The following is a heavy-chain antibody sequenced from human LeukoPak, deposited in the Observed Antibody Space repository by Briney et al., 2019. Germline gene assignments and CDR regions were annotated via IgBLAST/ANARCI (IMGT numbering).Heavy chain of an antibody. D-gene: IGHD4-17*01. J-gene: IGHJ4*02. CDR2: ISYDGSNK. Sequence: PGGSLRLSCAASGFTFSSYAMHWVRQAPGKGLEWVAVISYDGSNKYYADSMKGRFTISRDNSKNTLYLQMNSLRAEDTAVYYCARGEYGDYGILDYWGQGTLVTVSS. V-gene: IGHV3-30-3*01. CDR3: ARGEYGDYGILDY. CDR1: GFTFSSYA.